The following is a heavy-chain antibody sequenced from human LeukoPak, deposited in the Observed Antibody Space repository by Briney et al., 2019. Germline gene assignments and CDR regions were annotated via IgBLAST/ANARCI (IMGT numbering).Heavy chain of an antibody. CDR2: ISGSGGST. CDR3: AKFGDTQPLE. D-gene: IGHD3-10*01. J-gene: IGHJ4*02. Sequence: GESLKISCAASGFTFSSYDMSWVRPAPGKGLEWGSAISGSGGSTYSSDSVKGRFTISRDNSKNTLYLQMNSLRAEDTAVYYCAKFGDTQPLEWGQGTLVTVSS. V-gene: IGHV3-23*01. CDR1: GFTFSSYD.